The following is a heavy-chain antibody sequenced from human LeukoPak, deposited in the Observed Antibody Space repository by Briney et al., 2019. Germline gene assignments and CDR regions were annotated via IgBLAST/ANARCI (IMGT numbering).Heavy chain of an antibody. V-gene: IGHV3-23*01. Sequence: GGSLRLSCAASGFTFSSYAMSSGRQAPGEGLEWVSAISGSGGSTYYADPVKGRFTISRDNSKNTLYLQMNSLRAEDTAVYYCAKDKDYGIGDYWGQRTLVTVSS. CDR3: AKDKDYGIGDY. CDR2: ISGSGGST. D-gene: IGHD4-17*01. CDR1: GFTFSSYA. J-gene: IGHJ4*02.